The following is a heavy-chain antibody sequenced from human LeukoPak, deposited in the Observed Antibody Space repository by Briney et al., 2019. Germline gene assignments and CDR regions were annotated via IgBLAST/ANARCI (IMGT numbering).Heavy chain of an antibody. D-gene: IGHD3-22*01. V-gene: IGHV3-23*01. Sequence: SGGSLRLSCAASGFTFSSYAMSWVRQAPGKGLEWVSAISGSGGSTYYADSVKGRFTISRDNSKNTLYLQMNSLRAEDTAVYYCARVVGYYDSSGYYQYYFDYWGQGTLVTVSS. CDR3: ARVVGYYDSSGYYQYYFDY. J-gene: IGHJ4*02. CDR1: GFTFSSYA. CDR2: ISGSGGST.